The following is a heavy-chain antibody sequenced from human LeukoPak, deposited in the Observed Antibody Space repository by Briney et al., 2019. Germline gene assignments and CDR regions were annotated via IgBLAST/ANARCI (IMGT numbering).Heavy chain of an antibody. CDR2: IDSSGGYM. J-gene: IGHJ4*02. V-gene: IGHV3-21*06. Sequence: PGGSLRLSCEASGFTFNTYSMNWARQAPGKRLEWVSSIDSSGGYMFYADSVKGRFIISRDNAKDSLYLQMNSLRVEDTAVYYCLRGDRRDYWGQGTLVTVSS. CDR1: GFTFNTYS. CDR3: LRGDRRDY.